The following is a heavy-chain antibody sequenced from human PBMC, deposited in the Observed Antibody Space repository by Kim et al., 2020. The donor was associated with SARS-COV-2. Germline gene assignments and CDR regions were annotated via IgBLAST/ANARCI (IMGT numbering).Heavy chain of an antibody. CDR2: IYHSGST. CDR3: ARRPLPMITFGGVIVGEGYFGY. Sequence: SETLSLTCAVSGGSISSSNWWSWVRQPPGKGLEWIGEIYHSGSTNYNPSLKSRVTISVDKSKNQFSLKLSSVTAADTAVYYCARRPLPMITFGGVIVGEGYFGYWGQGTLVTVSS. CDR1: GGSISSSNW. V-gene: IGHV4-4*02. J-gene: IGHJ4*02. D-gene: IGHD3-16*02.